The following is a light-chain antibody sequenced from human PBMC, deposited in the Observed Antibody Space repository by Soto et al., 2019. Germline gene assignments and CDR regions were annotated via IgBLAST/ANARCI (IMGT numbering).Light chain of an antibody. CDR2: GAS. CDR1: QSIGGNF. CDR3: QQRSNWPGT. Sequence: EIVLTQSPGTLSLSPGERATLSCRASQSIGGNFLAWYQQRRGQAPRLLIHGASNRATGIPARFGGSGSGTDFTLTINSLEPEDFAVYYCQQRSNWPGTFGPGTKVDI. V-gene: IGKV3-11*01. J-gene: IGKJ3*01.